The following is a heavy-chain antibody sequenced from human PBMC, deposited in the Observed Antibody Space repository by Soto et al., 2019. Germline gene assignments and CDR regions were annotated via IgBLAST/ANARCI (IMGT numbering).Heavy chain of an antibody. CDR1: GYTFTSYD. CDR2: MNPNSGNT. V-gene: IGHV1-8*01. CDR3: ARDGYCSGGSCYGAYYYYMDV. J-gene: IGHJ6*03. Sequence: ASVKVSCKASGYTFTSYDINWVRQATGQGLEWMGWMNPNSGNTGYAQKFQGRVTMTRNTSISTAYMELSSLRSEDTAVYYCARDGYCSGGSCYGAYYYYMDVWGKGTTVTVSS. D-gene: IGHD2-15*01.